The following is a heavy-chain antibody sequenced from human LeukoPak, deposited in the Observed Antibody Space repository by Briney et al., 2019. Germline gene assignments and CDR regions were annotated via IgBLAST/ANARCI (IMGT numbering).Heavy chain of an antibody. V-gene: IGHV3-23*01. CDR3: AKDPGIAGFYYYYYYMDV. J-gene: IGHJ6*03. Sequence: GGSLRLSCAASGFTLSSYAMSWVRQAPGKGLEWVSAISGSGGSTYHADSVKGRFTISRDNSKNTLYLQMNSLGAEDTAVYYCAKDPGIAGFYYYYYYMDVWGKGTTVTVSS. CDR2: ISGSGGST. CDR1: GFTLSSYA. D-gene: IGHD6-13*01.